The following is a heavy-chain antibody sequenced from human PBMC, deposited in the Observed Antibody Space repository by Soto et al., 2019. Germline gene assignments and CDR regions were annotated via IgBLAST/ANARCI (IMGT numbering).Heavy chain of an antibody. CDR3: ARHAHVDTSMAPSDY. Sequence: SETLSLTCAVSGGSISSGGYSWSWIRQPPGKGLEWIGYIYHSGSTYYNPSLKSRVTISVDRSKNQVSLKLSSVTAAYTGVYYCARHAHVDTSMAPSDYWGQGTLVTVSS. CDR2: IYHSGST. CDR1: GGSISSGGYS. D-gene: IGHD5-18*01. J-gene: IGHJ4*02. V-gene: IGHV4-30-2*01.